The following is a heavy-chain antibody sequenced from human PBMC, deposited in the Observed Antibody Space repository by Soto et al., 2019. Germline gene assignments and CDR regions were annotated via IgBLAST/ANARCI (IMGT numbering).Heavy chain of an antibody. Sequence: GGSLRFSCTASGFPFSSYSMNWVRQAPGKGLEWVSSISSSSSYIYYADSVKGRFTISRDNAKNSLYLQMNSLRAEDTAVYYCARAPYSSSWSDYWGQGTLVTVSS. D-gene: IGHD6-13*01. J-gene: IGHJ4*02. CDR1: GFPFSSYS. CDR3: ARAPYSSSWSDY. V-gene: IGHV3-21*01. CDR2: ISSSSSYI.